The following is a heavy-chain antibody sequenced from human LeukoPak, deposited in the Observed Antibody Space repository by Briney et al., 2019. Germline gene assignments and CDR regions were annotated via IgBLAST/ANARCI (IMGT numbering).Heavy chain of an antibody. D-gene: IGHD3-10*01. CDR3: ARSPITMVRGVILLPDY. J-gene: IGHJ4*02. CDR2: INPNSGGT. V-gene: IGHV1-2*04. CDR1: GYTITGYY. Sequence: GASVKVSCKASGYTITGYYMHWVRQAPGQGLEWMGWINPNSGGTNYAQKFQGWVTMTRDTSISTAYMELSRLRSDDTAVYYCARSPITMVRGVILLPDYWGQGTLVTVSS.